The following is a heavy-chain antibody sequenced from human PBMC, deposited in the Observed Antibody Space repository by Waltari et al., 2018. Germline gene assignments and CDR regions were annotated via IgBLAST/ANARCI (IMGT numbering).Heavy chain of an antibody. D-gene: IGHD2-2*01. V-gene: IGHV4-34*01. CDR1: GGSFSGYY. J-gene: IGHJ4*02. Sequence: QVQLQQWGAGLLKPSETLSLTCAVYGGSFSGYYWSWIRQPPGKGLEWIVEINHSGSTNYNPSLKRRVTISVDTSKNQFSLKLSSVTAADTAVYYCARASYCSSTSCYAYAYCGQGTLVTVSS. CDR3: ARASYCSSTSCYAYAY. CDR2: INHSGST.